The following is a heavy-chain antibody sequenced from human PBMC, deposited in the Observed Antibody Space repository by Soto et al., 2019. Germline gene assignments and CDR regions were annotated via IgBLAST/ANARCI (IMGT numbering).Heavy chain of an antibody. CDR1: GFTFSQYD. CDR3: AKDRDYYYPYSGSDY. D-gene: IGHD1-26*01. Sequence: GGSLRLSCAASGFTFSQYDMHWVRQAPGKGLEWVAVISYDGTNNYYADSLKGRFTISRDNSENTLYLQMNSLRPEDTAVYFCAKDRDYYYPYSGSDYWGQGT. CDR2: ISYDGTNN. V-gene: IGHV3-30*18. J-gene: IGHJ4*02.